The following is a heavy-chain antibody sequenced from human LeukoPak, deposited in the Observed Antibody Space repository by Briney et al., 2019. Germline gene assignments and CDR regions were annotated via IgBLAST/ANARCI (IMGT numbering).Heavy chain of an antibody. CDR3: ARSLLWFGELLKPFDY. Sequence: SETLSLTCTVSGGSIGTYYWSWIRQPPGKGLEWIGYIYYSGSTNYNPSLKSRVTISVDTSKNQFSLKLSSVTAADTAVYYCARSLLWFGELLKPFDYWGQGTLVTVSS. J-gene: IGHJ4*02. CDR1: GGSIGTYY. CDR2: IYYSGST. V-gene: IGHV4-59*12. D-gene: IGHD3-10*01.